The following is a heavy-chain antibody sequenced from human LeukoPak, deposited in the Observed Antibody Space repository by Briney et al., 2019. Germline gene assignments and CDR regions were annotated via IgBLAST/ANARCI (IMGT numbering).Heavy chain of an antibody. J-gene: IGHJ4*02. CDR1: GFTFSSYA. CDR2: ISGSGGST. D-gene: IGHD3-10*01. V-gene: IGHV3-23*01. CDR3: AKERGSWSYYNVVFDY. Sequence: GGSLRLSCAASGFTFSSYAMSWVRQAPGKGLEWVSAISGSGGSTYYADSVKGRFTISRDNSKNTLYLQMNSLRAEDTAVYYCAKERGSWSYYNVVFDYWGQGTVVTVSS.